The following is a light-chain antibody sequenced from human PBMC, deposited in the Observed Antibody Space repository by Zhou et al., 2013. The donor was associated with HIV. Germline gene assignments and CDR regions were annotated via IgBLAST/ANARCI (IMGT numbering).Light chain of an antibody. CDR1: QSVGSY. CDR2: DVS. J-gene: IGKJ5*01. V-gene: IGKV3-11*01. CDR3: QQRTNWRIT. Sequence: EVVLTQSPATLSLSPGERATLSCRASQSVGSYLAWFQQKPGQAPRLVIFDVSIRASGIPARFSGSGSGTDFTLTISSLEPEDFGVYYCQQRTNWRITFGQGTRLEIK.